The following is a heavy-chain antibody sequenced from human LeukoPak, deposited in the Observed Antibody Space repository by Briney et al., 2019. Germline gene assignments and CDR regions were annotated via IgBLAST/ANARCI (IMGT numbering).Heavy chain of an antibody. CDR1: GFTFSSYA. J-gene: IGHJ4*02. CDR3: AKDLNRDTYYDILTGYLSY. V-gene: IGHV3-23*01. D-gene: IGHD3-9*01. CDR2: ISGSGGST. Sequence: QAGGSLRLSCAASGFTFSSYAMSWVRQAPGKGLEWVSAISGSGGSTYYADSVKGRFTISRDNSKNTLYLQMNSLRAEDTAVYYCAKDLNRDTYYDILTGYLSYWGQGTLVTVSS.